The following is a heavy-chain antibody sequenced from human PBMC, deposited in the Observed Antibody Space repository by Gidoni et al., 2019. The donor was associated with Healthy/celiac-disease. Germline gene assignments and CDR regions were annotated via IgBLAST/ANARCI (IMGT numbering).Heavy chain of an antibody. Sequence: QVQLVQSGAEVKKPGASVKVSCKAYGSTFTSYGMHWVRQAPGQRLEWMGWINAGNGNTKYSQKFQGRVTITRDTSASTAYMELSSLRSEDTAVYYCARVYPRPLYYFDYWGQGTLVTVSS. CDR1: GSTFTSYG. J-gene: IGHJ4*02. V-gene: IGHV1-3*01. CDR2: INAGNGNT. CDR3: ARVYPRPLYYFDY.